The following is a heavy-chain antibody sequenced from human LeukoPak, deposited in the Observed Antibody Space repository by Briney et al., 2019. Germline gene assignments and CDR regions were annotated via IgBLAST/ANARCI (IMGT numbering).Heavy chain of an antibody. CDR3: ARDLGYYDSSGHNYGMDV. CDR2: IYCGGST. CDR1: GFTVSSNY. D-gene: IGHD3-22*01. Sequence: GGSLRLSCAASGFTVSSNYMSWVRRAPGKGLEWVSVIYCGGSTYYADSVKGRFTISRDNSKNTLYLQMNSLRAEDTAVYYCARDLGYYDSSGHNYGMDVWGQGTTVTVSS. V-gene: IGHV3-53*01. J-gene: IGHJ6*02.